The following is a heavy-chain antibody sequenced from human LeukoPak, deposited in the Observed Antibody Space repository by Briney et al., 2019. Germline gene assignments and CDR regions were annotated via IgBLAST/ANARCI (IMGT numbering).Heavy chain of an antibody. CDR1: GFTFSSYS. D-gene: IGHD1-26*01. CDR2: ISSSSSYI. Sequence: GGSLRLSCAASGFTFSSYSMNWVRQAPGKGLEWVSSISSSSSYIYYADSVKGRFTISRDNAKNSLYLQMNSLRAEDTAVYYCARDQYRGKAATGYWGQGTLVTVSS. CDR3: ARDQYRGKAATGY. V-gene: IGHV3-21*01. J-gene: IGHJ4*02.